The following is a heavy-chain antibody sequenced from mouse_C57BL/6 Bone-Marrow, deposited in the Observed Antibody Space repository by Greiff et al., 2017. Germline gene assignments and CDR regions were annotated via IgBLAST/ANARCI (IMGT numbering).Heavy chain of an antibody. CDR3: ARGGNEDYAMDY. Sequence: QVQLQQPGAELVRPGTSVKLSCKASGYTFTSYWMHWVKQRPGQGLEWIGVIDPSDSYTNYNQKFKGKATVTVDTSSSTAYMQLSSLTSDDSAVYYCARGGNEDYAMDYWGQGTSVTVSS. CDR2: IDPSDSYT. CDR1: GYTFTSYW. V-gene: IGHV1-59*01. J-gene: IGHJ4*01.